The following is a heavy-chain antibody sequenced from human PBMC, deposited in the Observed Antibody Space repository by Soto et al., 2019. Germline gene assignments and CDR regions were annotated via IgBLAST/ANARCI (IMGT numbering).Heavy chain of an antibody. V-gene: IGHV1-18*01. D-gene: IGHD3-3*01. CDR1: GYTFTSYG. Sequence: ASVKVSCKASGYTFTSYGISWVRQAPGQGLEWMGWISAYNGNTNYAQKLQGRVTMTTGTSTSTAYMELRSLRSDDTAVYYCARRSGTIFGVVIISDYYYYGMDVWGQGTTVTVSS. J-gene: IGHJ6*02. CDR3: ARRSGTIFGVVIISDYYYYGMDV. CDR2: ISAYNGNT.